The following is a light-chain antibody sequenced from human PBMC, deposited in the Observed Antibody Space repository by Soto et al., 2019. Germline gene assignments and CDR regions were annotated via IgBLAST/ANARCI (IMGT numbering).Light chain of an antibody. J-gene: IGKJ1*01. V-gene: IGKV4-1*01. CDR2: LAS. CDR3: QQYYSTPWT. CDR1: QSVLYSSNNKNY. Sequence: DIVMTQSPDSLAVSLGERATINCKSSQSVLYSSNNKNYLGWYQQKPGHPPKLLIYLASTRESGVPDRFSGSGSGTDVTLTISSLQAEDVAVYYCQQYYSTPWTFGQGTKVEIK.